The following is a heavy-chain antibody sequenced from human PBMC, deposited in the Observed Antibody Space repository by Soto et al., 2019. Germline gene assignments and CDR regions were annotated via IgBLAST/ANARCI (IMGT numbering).Heavy chain of an antibody. V-gene: IGHV3-30*18. J-gene: IGHJ4*02. Sequence: QVQLVESGGGVVQPGRSLRLSCAASGFTFSSYGMHWVRQAPGKGLEWVAVISYDGSNKYYADSVKGRFIISRDNSKNTLYLQMNSLRAEDTAVYYCAKSQVGEAPEFDYWGQGTLVTVSS. CDR3: AKSQVGEAPEFDY. D-gene: IGHD3-16*01. CDR2: ISYDGSNK. CDR1: GFTFSSYG.